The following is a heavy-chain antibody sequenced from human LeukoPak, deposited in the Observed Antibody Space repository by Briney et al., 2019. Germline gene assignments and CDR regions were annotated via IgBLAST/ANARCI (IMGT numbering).Heavy chain of an antibody. Sequence: GGSLRLSCAASGFIVSNYYMSWVRQAAGKGLEWVANINQDGSAKYYVDSVKGRFTISRDNAQNSLYLQINSLRAEDTAVYYCARDSPEVVTSLARHGAFDLWGQGTMVTVSS. CDR2: INQDGSAK. CDR1: GFIVSNYY. V-gene: IGHV3-7*01. J-gene: IGHJ3*01. CDR3: ARDSPEVVTSLARHGAFDL. D-gene: IGHD2-21*02.